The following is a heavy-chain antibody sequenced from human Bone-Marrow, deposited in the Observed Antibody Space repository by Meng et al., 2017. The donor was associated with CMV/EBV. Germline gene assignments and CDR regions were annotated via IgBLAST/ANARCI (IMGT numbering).Heavy chain of an antibody. CDR2: INPSGGST. Sequence: TVTSSSITWGRRAPGQWLEWMGIINPSGGSTSYAQKFQCRVTMTRDTSTSTVYMELSSLRSEATAVYYCARFGYSSSGGPNWFDPWGQGTLVTVSS. D-gene: IGHD6-13*01. V-gene: IGHV1-46*01. J-gene: IGHJ5*02. CDR1: TVTSSS. CDR3: ARFGYSSSGGPNWFDP.